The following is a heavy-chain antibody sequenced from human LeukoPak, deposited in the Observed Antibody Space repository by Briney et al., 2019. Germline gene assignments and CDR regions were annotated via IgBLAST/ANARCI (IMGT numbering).Heavy chain of an antibody. CDR1: GGSFSGYY. CDR3: ARGAHIVVVTAILDY. J-gene: IGHJ4*02. V-gene: IGHV4-34*01. Sequence: PSETLSLTCAVYGGSFSGYYWSWIRQPPGKGLEWIGEINHSGSTNYNPSLKSRVTISVDTSKNQFSLKLSSVTAADTAVYYCARGAHIVVVTAILDYWGQGTLVTVSS. CDR2: INHSGST. D-gene: IGHD2-21*02.